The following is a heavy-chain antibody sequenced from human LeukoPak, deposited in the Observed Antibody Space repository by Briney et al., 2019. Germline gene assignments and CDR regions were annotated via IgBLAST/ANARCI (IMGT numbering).Heavy chain of an antibody. V-gene: IGHV3-23*01. CDR1: GFTFSTYG. D-gene: IGHD3-22*01. Sequence: GGSLRLSCAASGFTFSTYGMNWVRQAPGKGLEWVSGVSPSGDITYYADSVKGRFTISRDNSKNTVYLQMNNVRAEDTAVYYCAKGLHISGLGVPYWGQGTLVTVSS. CDR3: AKGLHISGLGVPY. J-gene: IGHJ4*02. CDR2: VSPSGDIT.